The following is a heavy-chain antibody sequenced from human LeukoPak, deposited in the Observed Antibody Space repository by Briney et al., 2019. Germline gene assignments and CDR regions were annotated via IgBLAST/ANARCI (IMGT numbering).Heavy chain of an antibody. J-gene: IGHJ4*02. CDR1: GCSFSPYG. CDR2: IWYDGSND. Sequence: GGSPRLSCVASGCSFSPYGMLWVRQAPGKGLEWVALIWYDGSNDYYADSVKGRFTISRDNTTHTLYLQMNSLRMYDLRVYDCAMFYSYGYTTTWYLDYWGQGTLVTVSS. CDR3: AMFYSYGYTTTWYLDY. D-gene: IGHD6-13*01. V-gene: IGHV3-30*02.